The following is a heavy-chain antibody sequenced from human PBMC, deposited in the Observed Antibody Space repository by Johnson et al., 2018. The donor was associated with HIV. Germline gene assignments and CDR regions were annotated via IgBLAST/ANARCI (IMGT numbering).Heavy chain of an antibody. Sequence: VQLVESGGGLVQPGGSLRLSCAASGFTFSSYWMSWVRQAPGKGLEWVATIKQDGSEKYYVDSVKGRFTISRDNSKNTLYLQMNTLRAEDTAVYYCARDGPWLQSQRDAFDIWGQGTMVTVSS. CDR1: GFTFSSYW. CDR2: IKQDGSEK. J-gene: IGHJ3*02. D-gene: IGHD5-24*01. V-gene: IGHV3-7*01. CDR3: ARDGPWLQSQRDAFDI.